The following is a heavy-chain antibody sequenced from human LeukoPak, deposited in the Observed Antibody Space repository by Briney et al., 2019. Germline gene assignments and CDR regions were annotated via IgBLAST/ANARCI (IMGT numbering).Heavy chain of an antibody. CDR3: ARGDLWFGELLDY. CDR1: GFTFSDYY. J-gene: IGHJ4*02. D-gene: IGHD3-10*01. CDR2: ISSSSSYT. V-gene: IGHV3-11*06. Sequence: GGSLRLSCAASGFTFSDYYMSWIRQAPGKGLEWVSYISSSSSYTNYADSVKGRFTISRDNAKNLLYLQMNSLRAEDTAVYYCARGDLWFGELLDYWGQGTLVTVSS.